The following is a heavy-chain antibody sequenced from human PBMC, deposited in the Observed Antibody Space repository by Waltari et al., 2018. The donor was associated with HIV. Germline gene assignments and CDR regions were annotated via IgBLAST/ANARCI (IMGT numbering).Heavy chain of an antibody. CDR3: TRGVRYLGP. J-gene: IGHJ5*02. V-gene: IGHV3-53*05. Sequence: EMKLLDVGGSLIQPGGSLRLSCFVSNFSVSSNYFTWVRQSPTRGLEWVATIYPDGTTHYPNSVKDRFVISRDTSKNIVFLLMKYLLFDDSAKYFCTRGVRYLGPWGQGTQVTV. CDR1: NFSVSSNY. D-gene: IGHD3-16*02. CDR2: IYPDGTT.